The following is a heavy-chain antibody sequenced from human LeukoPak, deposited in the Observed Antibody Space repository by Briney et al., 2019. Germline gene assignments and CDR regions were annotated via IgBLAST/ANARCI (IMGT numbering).Heavy chain of an antibody. V-gene: IGHV1-18*01. Sequence: ASVKVSCKASGYTFTSYGISWVRQAPGQGLEWMGWNSAYNGNTNYAQKLQGRVTMTTDTSTSTAYMELRSLRSDDTAVYYCARDGWELLTGGEYYFDYWGQGTLVTVSS. J-gene: IGHJ4*02. CDR3: ARDGWELLTGGEYYFDY. CDR1: GYTFTSYG. D-gene: IGHD1-26*01. CDR2: NSAYNGNT.